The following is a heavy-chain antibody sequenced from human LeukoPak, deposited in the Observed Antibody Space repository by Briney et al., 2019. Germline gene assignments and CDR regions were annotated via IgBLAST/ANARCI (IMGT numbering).Heavy chain of an antibody. Sequence: ASVKVSCKASGYTFTGYYMHWVRQAPGQGLEWMGWINPNSGGTNYAQKFQGRVTMTRDTSISTAYLELSRLRSDDTAVYYCALYSGSYSLSGAFDFWGQGTMVTVSS. D-gene: IGHD1-26*01. CDR3: ALYSGSYSLSGAFDF. V-gene: IGHV1-2*02. J-gene: IGHJ3*01. CDR1: GYTFTGYY. CDR2: INPNSGGT.